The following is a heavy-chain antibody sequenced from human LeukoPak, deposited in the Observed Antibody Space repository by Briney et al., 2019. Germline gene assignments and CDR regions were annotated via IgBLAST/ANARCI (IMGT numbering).Heavy chain of an antibody. CDR3: ARVVPQNTAMVPGKNWFDP. CDR2: IYYTGST. V-gene: IGHV4-59*01. CDR1: GGSISSYY. J-gene: IGHJ5*02. Sequence: PSETLSLTCTVSGGSISSYYWSWIRQPPGKGLEWIGYIYYTGSTNYNPSLKSRVTISLDTSKNQFSLKLSSVTAADTAVYYCARVVPQNTAMVPGKNWFDPWGQGTLVTVSS. D-gene: IGHD5-18*01.